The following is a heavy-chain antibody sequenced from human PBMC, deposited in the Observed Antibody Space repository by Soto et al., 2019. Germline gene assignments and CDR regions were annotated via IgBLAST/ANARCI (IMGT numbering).Heavy chain of an antibody. Sequence: QVQLQESGPGLVKPSQTLSLTCTVSGGSINSGTYYWTWIRQHPGKDLEWIGYIFYSGSTYYNPSFKSRLTISVDTSKKQFSLELTSVTAADTAVYYCARDAKYYGAGSRGLDSWGQGTLVTVSS. D-gene: IGHD3-10*01. V-gene: IGHV4-31*03. CDR3: ARDAKYYGAGSRGLDS. CDR1: GGSINSGTYY. CDR2: IFYSGST. J-gene: IGHJ5*01.